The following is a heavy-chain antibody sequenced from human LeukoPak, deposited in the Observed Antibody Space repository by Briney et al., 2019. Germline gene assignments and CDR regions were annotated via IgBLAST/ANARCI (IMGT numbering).Heavy chain of an antibody. CDR2: INYNRQST. D-gene: IGHD1-1*01. Sequence: GGSLRLSCAASGFYFDNSDMNWFRQAPGEVPHWVANINYNRQSTYYADSVKGRFTIARDNSKNMVFLQMNGLRAEDTARYYCAKDPNWEGGYWGQGTLVTVSS. CDR1: GFYFDNSD. CDR3: AKDPNWEGGY. J-gene: IGHJ4*02. V-gene: IGHV3-23*01.